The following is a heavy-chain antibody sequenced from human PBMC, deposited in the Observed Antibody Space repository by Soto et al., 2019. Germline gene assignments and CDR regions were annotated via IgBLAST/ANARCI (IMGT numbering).Heavy chain of an antibody. D-gene: IGHD4-17*01. J-gene: IGHJ4*02. CDR1: GGTFSSYA. CDR3: ARGDYGDYYFDY. Sequence: ASVKVSCKAPGGTFSSYAISWVRQAPGQGLEWMGGIIPIFGTANYAQKFQGRVTITADESTSTAYMELSSLRSEDTAVYYCARGDYGDYYFDYWGQGTLVTVSS. V-gene: IGHV1-69*13. CDR2: IIPIFGTA.